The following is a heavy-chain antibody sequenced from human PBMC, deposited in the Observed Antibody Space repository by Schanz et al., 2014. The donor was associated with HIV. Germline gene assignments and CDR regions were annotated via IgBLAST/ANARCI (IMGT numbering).Heavy chain of an antibody. Sequence: EVQLLESGGDLAQPGDSLRLSCVASGFVFRDFAMAWVRQAPGKGLEWVSAVTNSGSYVNYADSVKGRFTMSRDNSKNTLSLQMDSLRVDDTAIYYCAKNGDYAFYYFDYWGQGTLVSVSS. V-gene: IGHV3-23*05. CDR1: GFVFRDFA. J-gene: IGHJ4*02. CDR3: AKNGDYAFYYFDY. CDR2: VTNSGSYV. D-gene: IGHD4-17*01.